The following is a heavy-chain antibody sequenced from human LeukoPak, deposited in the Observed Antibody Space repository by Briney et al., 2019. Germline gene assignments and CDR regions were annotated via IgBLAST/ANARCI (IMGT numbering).Heavy chain of an antibody. CDR1: GFTFTTYW. Sequence: GGSLRLSCAASGFTFTTYWMHWVRQAPGKGLVWVSRINTDGSSTTYADSVKGRFTISKDNSKNTLYLQMTSLRREDTAIYYCARSTGSSSPTAWEYYYFMDVWGEGTTVTVSS. D-gene: IGHD6-6*01. V-gene: IGHV3-74*01. J-gene: IGHJ6*04. CDR3: ARSTGSSSPTAWEYYYFMDV. CDR2: INTDGSST.